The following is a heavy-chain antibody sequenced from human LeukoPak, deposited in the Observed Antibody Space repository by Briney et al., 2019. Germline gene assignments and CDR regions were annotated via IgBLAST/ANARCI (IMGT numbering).Heavy chain of an antibody. CDR1: GGSISSYY. D-gene: IGHD6-13*01. J-gene: IGHJ4*02. CDR3: ARGSIAAAGPEVGSYYFDY. V-gene: IGHV4-59*01. Sequence: TSETLSLTCPVSGGSISSYYWSWIRQPPGKGLEWIGYIYYSGSTNYNPSLKSRVTISVDTSKNQFSLKLSSVTAADAAVYYCARGSIAAAGPEVGSYYFDYWGQGTLVTVSS. CDR2: IYYSGST.